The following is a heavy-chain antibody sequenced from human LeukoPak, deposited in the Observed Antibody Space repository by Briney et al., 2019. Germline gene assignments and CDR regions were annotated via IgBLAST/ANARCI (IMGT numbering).Heavy chain of an antibody. CDR2: IYYSGST. V-gene: IGHV4-59*08. J-gene: IGHJ4*02. CDR1: RGSISSYY. Sequence: SETLSLTCTVSRGSISSYYWSWIRQPPGKGLEWIGYIYYSGSTNYNPSLKSRVTISVDTSKNQFSLKLSSVTAADTAVYYCARHSGGFGELLLDYWGQGTLVTVSS. CDR3: ARHSGGFGELLLDY. D-gene: IGHD3-10*01.